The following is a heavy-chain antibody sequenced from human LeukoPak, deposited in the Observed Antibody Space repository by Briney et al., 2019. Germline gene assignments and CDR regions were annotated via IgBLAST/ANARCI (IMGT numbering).Heavy chain of an antibody. J-gene: IGHJ4*02. CDR1: GFTFSYYG. CDR2: VSFSDDET. V-gene: IGHV3-23*01. CDR3: ARDSSSWYRPDY. D-gene: IGHD6-13*01. Sequence: GGSLRLSCAASGFTFSYYGMTWVRQAPGKGLEWVSSVSFSDDETYYADSVKGRFTISRDTSKNTVYLQMNSLRAEDTAVYYCARDSSSWYRPDYWGQGTLVTVSS.